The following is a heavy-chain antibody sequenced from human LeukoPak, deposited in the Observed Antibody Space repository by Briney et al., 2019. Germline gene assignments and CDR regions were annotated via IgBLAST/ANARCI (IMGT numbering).Heavy chain of an antibody. CDR3: AKDEGNYNWNIFDY. D-gene: IGHD1/OR15-1a*01. V-gene: IGHV3-23*01. CDR1: GFTVSSNY. Sequence: PGGSLRLSCAASGFTVSSNYMSWVRQAPGKGLEWVSAISGRGGSTYYADSVKGRFTISRDNSKNTLYLQMNSLRAEDTAVYYCAKDEGNYNWNIFDYWGQGTLVTVSS. CDR2: ISGRGGST. J-gene: IGHJ4*02.